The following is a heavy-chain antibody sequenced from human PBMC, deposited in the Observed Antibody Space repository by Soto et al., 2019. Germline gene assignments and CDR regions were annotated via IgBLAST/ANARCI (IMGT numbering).Heavy chain of an antibody. Sequence: GGSLRLSCAASGFTFSSYAMSWVRQAPGKGLEWVSAISGSGGSTYYADSVKGRFTISRDNSKDTLYLQMNSLRAEDTAVYYCAKRRRSITIFGGRDGAFDIWGQGTMVTVSS. CDR2: ISGSGGST. CDR1: GFTFSSYA. CDR3: AKRRRSITIFGGRDGAFDI. V-gene: IGHV3-23*01. D-gene: IGHD3-3*01. J-gene: IGHJ3*02.